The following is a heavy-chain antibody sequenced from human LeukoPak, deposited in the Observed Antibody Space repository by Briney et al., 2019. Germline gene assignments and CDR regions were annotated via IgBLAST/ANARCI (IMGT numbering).Heavy chain of an antibody. J-gene: IGHJ3*02. V-gene: IGHV1-2*02. CDR1: GYTFTGYY. CDR2: INPNSGGT. D-gene: IGHD3-3*01. CDR3: ARDGKRITIFGKNDAFDI. Sequence: GASVKVSCKASGYTFTGYYMHWVRQAPGQGLEWMGWINPNSGGTNYAQKFQGRVTMTRDTSISTAYMELSRLRSDDTAVYYCARDGKRITIFGKNDAFDIWGQGTMVTVSS.